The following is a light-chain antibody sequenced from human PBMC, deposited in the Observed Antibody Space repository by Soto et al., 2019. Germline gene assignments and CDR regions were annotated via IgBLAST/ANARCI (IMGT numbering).Light chain of an antibody. V-gene: IGKV3-15*01. CDR1: QTINSGY. CDR3: QQYNNWPPWT. Sequence: IVLTQSPGTLSLSPGERAALSCRASQTINSGYLAWYQQKPGQAPRLLIYGASTRATGIPARFSGSGSGTEFTLTIRSLQSEDFAVYYCQQYNNWPPWTFGQGTTVDIK. J-gene: IGKJ1*01. CDR2: GAS.